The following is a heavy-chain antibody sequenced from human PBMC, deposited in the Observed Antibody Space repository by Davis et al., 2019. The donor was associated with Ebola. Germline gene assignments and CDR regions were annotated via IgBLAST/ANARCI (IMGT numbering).Heavy chain of an antibody. V-gene: IGHV3-21*01. CDR1: AFTFSRYC. CDR2: ISSSSSYI. CDR3: ARDALSADASGGMDV. Sequence: AQSLTPSCPPSAFTFSRYCMNWVRQAPGKGLEWVSSISSSSSYIYYADSVKGRFTISRDNDKTSLYLQMNSLRAEDTAVYYCARDALSADASGGMDVWGKGTTVTVSS. D-gene: IGHD2-2*01. J-gene: IGHJ6*04.